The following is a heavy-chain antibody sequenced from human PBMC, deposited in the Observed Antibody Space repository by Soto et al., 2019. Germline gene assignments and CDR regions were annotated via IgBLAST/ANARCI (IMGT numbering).Heavy chain of an antibody. J-gene: IGHJ6*02. Sequence: QMQLVQSGAEVKKPGSSVKVSCKASGGTFSSYAISWVRQAPGQGLEWMGGIIPIFGTANYAQKFQGRVTITADESTSTAYMELSSLRSEDTAVYYCAETGSPMYYYYYGMDVWGQGTTVTVSS. CDR1: GGTFSSYA. CDR2: IIPIFGTA. V-gene: IGHV1-69*01. D-gene: IGHD3-10*01. CDR3: AETGSPMYYYYYGMDV.